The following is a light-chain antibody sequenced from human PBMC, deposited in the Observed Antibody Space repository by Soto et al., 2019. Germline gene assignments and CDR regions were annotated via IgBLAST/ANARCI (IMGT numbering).Light chain of an antibody. V-gene: IGLV1-47*01. CDR1: SSNIGSNY. J-gene: IGLJ3*02. CDR2: KNI. CDR3: AAWDDSLSGVV. Sequence: QAVVTQPPSASGTPGQRVTISCSGSSSNIGSNYVYWYQQLPGTAPKLLIYKNIARPSGVPDRFSGSKSGTSASLAISGLRSDDEADYYCAAWDDSLSGVVFGGGTKLTVL.